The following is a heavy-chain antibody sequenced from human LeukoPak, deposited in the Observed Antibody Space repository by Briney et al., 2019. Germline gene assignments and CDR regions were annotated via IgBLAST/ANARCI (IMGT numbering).Heavy chain of an antibody. CDR1: GGSISSYY. Sequence: SETLSLTCTVSGGSISSYYWSWIRQPPGKGLEWIGYIYYSGSTNYNPSLKSRVIISVDTSKNQFSLKLSSVTAADTAVYYCARDNIGLAAAGLGYFDYWGQGTLVTVSS. CDR3: ARDNIGLAAAGLGYFDY. V-gene: IGHV4-59*01. J-gene: IGHJ4*02. D-gene: IGHD6-13*01. CDR2: IYYSGST.